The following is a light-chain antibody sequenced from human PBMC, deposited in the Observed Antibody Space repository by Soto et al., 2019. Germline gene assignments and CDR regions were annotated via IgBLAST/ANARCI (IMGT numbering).Light chain of an antibody. CDR1: QGLRND. CDR2: AAS. J-gene: IGKJ4*01. CDR3: LQDYNFPLT. Sequence: AIQMTQSPSSLSASVGDRVTITCRASQGLRNDLGWYQQKPGEAPKLLIYAASSLQSGVPSRFSGSGSDTDFTLTISSLQPEDFATYYCLQDYNFPLTFGGGTKVEIK. V-gene: IGKV1-6*01.